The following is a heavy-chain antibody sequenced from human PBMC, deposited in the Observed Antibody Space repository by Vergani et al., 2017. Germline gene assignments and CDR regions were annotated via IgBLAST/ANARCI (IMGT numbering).Heavy chain of an antibody. CDR3: ARAGFLEWHPSDY. J-gene: IGHJ4*02. V-gene: IGHV3-21*01. D-gene: IGHD3-3*01. Sequence: EVQLVESGGSLVKPGGSLRLSCAASGFTFSSYSMNWVRQAPGKGLEWVSSISSSSSYIYYADSVKGRFTISRDNAKNSLYLQMNSLRAEDTAVYYCARAGFLEWHPSDYWGQGTLVTVSS. CDR2: ISSSSSYI. CDR1: GFTFSSYS.